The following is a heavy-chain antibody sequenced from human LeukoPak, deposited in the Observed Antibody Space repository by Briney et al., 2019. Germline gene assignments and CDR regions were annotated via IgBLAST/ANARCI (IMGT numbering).Heavy chain of an antibody. CDR1: GYTFTGYY. V-gene: IGHV1-2*02. Sequence: ASVKVSCKASGYTFTGYYMHWVRQAPGQGLEWMGWINPNSGGTNYTQKFQGRVTMTRDTSISTAYMELSRLRSDDTAVYYCARDLYYYDSSGYYQDYWGQGTLVTVSS. D-gene: IGHD3-22*01. CDR3: ARDLYYYDSSGYYQDY. J-gene: IGHJ4*02. CDR2: INPNSGGT.